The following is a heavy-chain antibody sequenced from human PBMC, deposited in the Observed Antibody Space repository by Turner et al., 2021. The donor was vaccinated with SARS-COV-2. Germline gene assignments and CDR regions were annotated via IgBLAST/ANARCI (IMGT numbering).Heavy chain of an antibody. CDR3: VRGGYDYYGLDV. V-gene: IGHV3-48*03. Sequence: EVQLVESGGGLVQPGGSLRLSCAASGFTVSSYEMNWVRQAPRKGLEWVSFISTGGDAIYYADSVKGLFTISKDSAKNSLYLQMNSLRAEDMAVYYCVRGGYDYYGLDVWGQGTTVTVSS. CDR1: GFTVSSYE. CDR2: ISTGGDAI. J-gene: IGHJ6*02.